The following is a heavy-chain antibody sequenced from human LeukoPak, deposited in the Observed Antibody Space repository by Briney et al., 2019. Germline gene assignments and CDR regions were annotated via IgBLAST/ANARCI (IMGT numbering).Heavy chain of an antibody. D-gene: IGHD2-2*02. V-gene: IGHV3-53*04. CDR3: ASGPGDCSSTSCYNGACYYYGMDV. CDR2: ICSGGST. CDR1: GFTVSSNY. J-gene: IGHJ6*02. Sequence: GGSLRLSCAASGFTVSSNYMSWVRQAPGKGLEWVSVICSGGSTYYADSVKGRFTISRHNSKNTLYLQMNSLRAEDTAVYYCASGPGDCSSTSCYNGACYYYGMDVWGQGTTVTVSS.